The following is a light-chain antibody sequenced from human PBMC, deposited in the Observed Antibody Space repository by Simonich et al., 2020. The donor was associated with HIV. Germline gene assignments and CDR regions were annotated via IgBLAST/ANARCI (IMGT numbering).Light chain of an antibody. CDR1: QDISNY. Sequence: DIQMTQSPSTLSASVGDRVTITCQASQDISNYLNWYQQKPGKAPKLLIYDASNLETGVPSRFSGSGSGTDFTFTISSLQPEDIATYYCQQYNNLLRDSFTFGPGTKVDIK. CDR2: DAS. V-gene: IGKV1-33*01. CDR3: QQYNNLLRDSFT. J-gene: IGKJ3*01.